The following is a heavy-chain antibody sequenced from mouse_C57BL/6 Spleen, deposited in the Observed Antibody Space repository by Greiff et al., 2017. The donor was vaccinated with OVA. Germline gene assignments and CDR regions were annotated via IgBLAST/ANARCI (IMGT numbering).Heavy chain of an antibody. V-gene: IGHV1-80*01. Sequence: VQLQESGAELVKPGASVKISCKASGYAFSSYWMNWVKQRPGKGLEWIGKIYPGDGDTKYNGKFKGKATLTAAKSSSTAYMQLISLTSEDSAVYFCARKGYYYDSSPYYFDYWGQGTTLTVSS. CDR1: GYAFSSYW. J-gene: IGHJ2*01. CDR3: ARKGYYYDSSPYYFDY. D-gene: IGHD1-1*01. CDR2: IYPGDGDT.